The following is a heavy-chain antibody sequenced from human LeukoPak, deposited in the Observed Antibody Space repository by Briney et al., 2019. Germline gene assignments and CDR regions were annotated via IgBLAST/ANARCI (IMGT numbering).Heavy chain of an antibody. Sequence: GGSLRLSCAASGFTFSSYSMNWVRQAPGKGLEWVSSISSSSTYIYYADSVKGRFTISRDNAKNSLYLQMNSLRAEDMAVYYCASGVVPAATVDYWGQGTLVTVSS. CDR2: ISSSSTYI. CDR3: ASGVVPAATVDY. V-gene: IGHV3-21*01. D-gene: IGHD2-2*01. J-gene: IGHJ4*02. CDR1: GFTFSSYS.